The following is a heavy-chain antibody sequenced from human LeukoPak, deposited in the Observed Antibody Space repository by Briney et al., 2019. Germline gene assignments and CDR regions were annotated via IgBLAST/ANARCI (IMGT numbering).Heavy chain of an antibody. CDR3: ARGLYYGSGSPLDY. J-gene: IGHJ4*02. CDR2: INHSGST. D-gene: IGHD3-10*01. Sequence: TSETLSLTCSVYGGSFSGYYWSWIRQPPGKGLEWVGEINHSGSTNYNPSLKSRVNISVDTPNNQFSLKLSSVTAADTAVYYCARGLYYGSGSPLDYRGQGTLVTVSS. V-gene: IGHV4-34*01. CDR1: GGSFSGYY.